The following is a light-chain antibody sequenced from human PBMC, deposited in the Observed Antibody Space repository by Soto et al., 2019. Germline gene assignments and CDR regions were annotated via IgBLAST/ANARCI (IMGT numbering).Light chain of an antibody. V-gene: IGLV6-57*04. CDR3: QSYDVEAHVV. CDR2: EDS. J-gene: IGLJ3*02. Sequence: NFMLTQPPSVSESPGKTVTISCTRDTGTIDSYYVQWYQQRPGGAPTTLIFEDSERPLGVPDRFSGSIDSASNTASLTISGLRPEDEADYYCQSYDVEAHVVFGGGTKLTVL. CDR1: TGTIDSYY.